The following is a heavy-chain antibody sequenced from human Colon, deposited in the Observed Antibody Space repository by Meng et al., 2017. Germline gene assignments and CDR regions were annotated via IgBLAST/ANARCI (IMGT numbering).Heavy chain of an antibody. CDR1: GDSVSSDSHY. CDR3: ARVNGDFDEAWFDP. V-gene: IGHV4-61*01. Sequence: SETLSLTCTVSGDSVSSDSHYWSWIRQPPGKGLEWIGYIYYSGATNYNPSLTSRVTMSVDASNNQVSLHLSSVTASDTAVYYCARVNGDFDEAWFDPWGQGTLVTVSS. J-gene: IGHJ5*02. CDR2: IYYSGAT. D-gene: IGHD4-17*01.